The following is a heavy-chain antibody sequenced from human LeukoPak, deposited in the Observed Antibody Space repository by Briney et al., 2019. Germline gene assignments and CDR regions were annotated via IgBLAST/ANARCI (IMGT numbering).Heavy chain of an antibody. D-gene: IGHD1-1*01. V-gene: IGHV1-2*02. CDR3: ASERSGTGAFDI. J-gene: IGHJ3*02. CDR2: VNHDSGGA. CDR1: GYTLTGYY. Sequence: ASVKVSCKASGYTLTGYYLHWVRQAPGQGLEYMGWVNHDSGGAHSAQNFQGRVTMTRDTSVNTAYMEPTRLTSDDTAVYYCASERSGTGAFDIWGQGTLVTVSS.